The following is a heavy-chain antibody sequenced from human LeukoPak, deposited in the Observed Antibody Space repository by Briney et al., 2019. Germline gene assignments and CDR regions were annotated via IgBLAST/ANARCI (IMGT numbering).Heavy chain of an antibody. J-gene: IGHJ5*02. CDR3: ARGIAVAAYGGGWFDP. Sequence: ASVKVSCKASGYTFTSYDINWVRQATGQGLEWMGWMNPNSGNTGYAQKFQGRVTMTRNTSISTAYMELSSLRSEDTAVYYCARGIAVAAYGGGWFDPWGQGTLVTVSS. CDR1: GYTFTSYD. V-gene: IGHV1-8*01. D-gene: IGHD6-19*01. CDR2: MNPNSGNT.